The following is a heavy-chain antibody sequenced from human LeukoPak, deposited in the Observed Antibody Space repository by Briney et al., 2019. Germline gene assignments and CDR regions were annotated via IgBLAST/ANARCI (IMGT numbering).Heavy chain of an antibody. CDR3: ARTTYYYDSSGYPPDY. Sequence: SVKVSCKASGYTFTSYAMSWVRQAPGQGLGGMGGIIPIFGTANYAQKFQGRVTITADKSTSTAYMELSSLRSEDTAVYYCARTTYYYDSSGYPPDYWGQGTLVTVSS. CDR1: GYTFTSYA. D-gene: IGHD3-22*01. CDR2: IIPIFGTA. V-gene: IGHV1-69*06. J-gene: IGHJ4*02.